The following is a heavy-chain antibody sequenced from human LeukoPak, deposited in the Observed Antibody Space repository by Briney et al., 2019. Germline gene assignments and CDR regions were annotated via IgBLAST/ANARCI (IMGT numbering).Heavy chain of an antibody. CDR1: GFTFSSYA. J-gene: IGHJ4*02. D-gene: IGHD5/OR15-5a*01. V-gene: IGHV3-23*01. CDR3: AKKVGLVSAPLYYFDV. CDR2: ISGHAGSW. Sequence: PGGSLRLSCAAPGFTFSSYALSWVRQAPGKGLEWVSAISGHAGSWDYADSVKGWFTISRDNSKNTLFLQMNSLRAEDTAIYYCAKKVGLVSAPLYYFDVWDQGTLVTVSS.